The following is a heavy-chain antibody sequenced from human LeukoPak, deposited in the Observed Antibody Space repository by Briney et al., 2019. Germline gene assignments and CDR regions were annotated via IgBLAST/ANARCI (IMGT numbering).Heavy chain of an antibody. CDR2: IIPFLGIA. Sequence: SVKVSCKASGYTFTGYYMHWVRQAPGQGLEWMGRIIPFLGIANYAQKFQGRVTITADKSTSTAYMELSSLRSEDTAVYYCARGDYYYYGMDVWGQGTTVTVSS. J-gene: IGHJ6*02. CDR1: GYTFTGYY. V-gene: IGHV1-69*04. CDR3: ARGDYYYYGMDV.